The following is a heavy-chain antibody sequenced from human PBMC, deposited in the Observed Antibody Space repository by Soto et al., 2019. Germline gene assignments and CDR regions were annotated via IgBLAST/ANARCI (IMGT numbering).Heavy chain of an antibody. CDR3: ARDFRQLVPLGGYYYSAMDV. J-gene: IGHJ6*02. CDR2: IYYSGTT. CDR1: GVSISSGACY. V-gene: IGHV4-31*02. D-gene: IGHD6-13*01. Sequence: PSQTLSLTWTVSGVSISSGACYWRLIRQHPGKGLEWIGYIYYSGTTYYNPSLTSRVTMLVDTSKNQFSLKLSSVTAADTAVYYCARDFRQLVPLGGYYYSAMDVWGQGTTVTVSS.